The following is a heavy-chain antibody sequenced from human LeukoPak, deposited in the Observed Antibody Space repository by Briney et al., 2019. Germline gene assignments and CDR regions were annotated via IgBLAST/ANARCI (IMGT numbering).Heavy chain of an antibody. CDR2: IYHRGST. V-gene: IGHV4-30-2*01. D-gene: IGHD1-26*01. CDR3: AREDSGSYQNWFDP. J-gene: IGHJ5*02. CDR1: GGSISSGGYS. Sequence: SETLSLTCAVSGGSISSGGYSWSWIRQPPGKGLEWIGYIYHRGSTYYNPSLKSRVTISVDRSKNQFSLKLSSVTAADTAVYYCAREDSGSYQNWFDPWGQGTLVTVSS.